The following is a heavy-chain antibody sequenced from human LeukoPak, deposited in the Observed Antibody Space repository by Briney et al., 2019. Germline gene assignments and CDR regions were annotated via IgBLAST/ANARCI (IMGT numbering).Heavy chain of an antibody. Sequence: KPSETLSLTCVVHGGSFIGYYWSWIRQPPGKGLEWIGYMYYSGSTKYNPSLKSRVTISGDTSKNQFSLKLISVTAADAAVYYCAGHDYYGSGSYRWGQGTLVTVSS. V-gene: IGHV4-59*08. CDR2: MYYSGST. CDR1: GGSFIGYY. J-gene: IGHJ5*02. D-gene: IGHD3-10*01. CDR3: AGHDYYGSGSYR.